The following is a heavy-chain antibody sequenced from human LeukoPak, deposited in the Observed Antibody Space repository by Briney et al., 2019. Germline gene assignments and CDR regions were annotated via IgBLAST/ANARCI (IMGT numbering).Heavy chain of an antibody. CDR3: TKDDPPAAMPDY. CDR2: INTDGSST. V-gene: IGHV3-74*01. J-gene: IGHJ4*02. Sequence: PGGSLRLSCAASGFTFSSYWMHWVRQAPGKGLVWVSRINTDGSSTSYADSVKGRFTISRDNSKNTLYLQMSSLRPEDTAMYYCTKDDPPAAMPDYWGQGTLVTVSS. D-gene: IGHD2-2*01. CDR1: GFTFSSYW.